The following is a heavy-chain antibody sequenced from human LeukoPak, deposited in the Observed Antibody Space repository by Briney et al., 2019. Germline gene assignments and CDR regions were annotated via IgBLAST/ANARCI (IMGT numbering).Heavy chain of an antibody. Sequence: SETLSLTCAVYVGSFSGFHWSWIRHPPWKGLEWLGEINHSGSTYYNPSLKSRVTISEDTSKNQFSLKLTSVTAADTAVYYCATLGEYYDSSGYYYNWGQGTLSPSPQ. CDR1: VGSFSGFH. D-gene: IGHD3-22*01. CDR2: INHSGST. J-gene: IGHJ4*02. CDR3: ATLGEYYDSSGYYYN. V-gene: IGHV4-34*01.